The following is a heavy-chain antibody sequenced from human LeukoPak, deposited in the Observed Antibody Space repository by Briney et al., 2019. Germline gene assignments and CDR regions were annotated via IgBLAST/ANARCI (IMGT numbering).Heavy chain of an antibody. J-gene: IGHJ4*02. Sequence: SETLSLTCTVSGGSISSYYWSWIRQPPGKGLEWIGYTSYSGSTNYSPSLKSRVTISVDTSKKQFSLRLSSVTAADTAVYYCERLSYDTTGYWPDYFDYWGQGTLVTVPS. CDR2: TSYSGST. V-gene: IGHV4-59*08. D-gene: IGHD3-22*01. CDR3: ERLSYDTTGYWPDYFDY. CDR1: GGSISSYY.